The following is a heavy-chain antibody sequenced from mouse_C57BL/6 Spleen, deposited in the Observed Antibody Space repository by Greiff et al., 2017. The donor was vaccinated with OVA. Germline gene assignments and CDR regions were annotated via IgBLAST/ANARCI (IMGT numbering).Heavy chain of an antibody. CDR3: ARDEGAY. CDR1: GYTFTDYY. Sequence: EVQRVESGPVLVKPGASVKMSCKASGYTFTDYYMNWVKQSHGKSLEWIGVINPYNGGTSYNQKFKGKATLTVDKSSSTAYMELNSLTSEDSAVYYCARDEGAYWGQGTLVTVSA. V-gene: IGHV1-19*01. J-gene: IGHJ3*01. CDR2: INPYNGGT.